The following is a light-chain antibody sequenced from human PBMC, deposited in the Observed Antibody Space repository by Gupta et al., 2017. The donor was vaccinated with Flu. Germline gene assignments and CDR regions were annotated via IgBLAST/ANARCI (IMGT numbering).Light chain of an antibody. J-gene: IGKJ2*01. CDR1: QKISNY. Sequence: PSSLSASVGDRVAITCRASQKISNYLDWYQQKTGKAPRLLVYARSRVQSGVPSRFSGSGSGTDFTLTISRLQPEDFATYYCQQTDSAPYTFGQGTTMDIK. V-gene: IGKV1-39*01. CDR3: QQTDSAPYT. CDR2: ARS.